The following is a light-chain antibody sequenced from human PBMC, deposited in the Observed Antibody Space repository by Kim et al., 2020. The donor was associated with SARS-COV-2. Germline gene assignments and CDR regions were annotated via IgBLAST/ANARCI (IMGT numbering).Light chain of an antibody. CDR2: LNSDGSH. V-gene: IGLV4-69*01. CDR1: SGHSSYA. Sequence: QPVLTQSPSASASLGASVKLTCTLSSGHSSYAIAWHQQQPEKGPRYLMKLNSDGSHSKGDVIPDRLSGSSSGAERYLTISSLQSEDEADYYCQTWGTGIRVFGGGTQLTVL. CDR3: QTWGTGIRV. J-gene: IGLJ3*02.